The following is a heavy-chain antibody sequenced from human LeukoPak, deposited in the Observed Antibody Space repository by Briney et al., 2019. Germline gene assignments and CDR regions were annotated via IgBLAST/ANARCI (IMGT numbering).Heavy chain of an antibody. J-gene: IGHJ4*02. Sequence: PETPSHTRAVYGESFSAYFWNWIPQAPGKPPEYIGEINHRGSSHHNPPLKTRVTLSVDVSKNQFSLKLTSVTAADTAVYFCAGGSSFDGYCSAGACDAGYYDSWGQGTPVTVSS. CDR3: AGGSSFDGYCSAGACDAGYYDS. D-gene: IGHD2-15*01. CDR1: GESFSAYF. CDR2: INHRGSS. V-gene: IGHV4-34*01.